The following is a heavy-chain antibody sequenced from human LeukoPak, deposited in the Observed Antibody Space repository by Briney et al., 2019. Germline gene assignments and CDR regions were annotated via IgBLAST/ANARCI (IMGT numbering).Heavy chain of an antibody. CDR2: ISAYNGNT. V-gene: IGHV1-18*01. CDR3: ARAGGANYYDSSGYYVNPNDY. J-gene: IGHJ4*02. D-gene: IGHD3-22*01. Sequence: GASVKVSCKASGYTFTSYGISWVRQAPGQGLEWMGWISAYNGNTNYAQKFQGRVTMTRDTSISTAYMELSRLRSDDTAVYYCARAGGANYYDSSGYYVNPNDYWGQGTLVTVSS. CDR1: GYTFTSYG.